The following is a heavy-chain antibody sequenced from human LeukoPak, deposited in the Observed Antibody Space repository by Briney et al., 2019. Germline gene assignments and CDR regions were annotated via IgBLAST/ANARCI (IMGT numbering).Heavy chain of an antibody. V-gene: IGHV4-39*01. D-gene: IGHD3-22*01. J-gene: IGHJ4*02. CDR3: ASSTSYYYDTSGYFEY. CDR1: GGFIGSSSFY. CDR2: LAYSGST. Sequence: SETLSLTCIVSGGFIGSSSFYWAWIRQTPGQGLEWIGSLAYSGSTYYKSSLKSRVTLSVDAAKNQFSLNLTSVTAADTALFYCASSTSYYYDTSGYFEYWGQGILVTVSS.